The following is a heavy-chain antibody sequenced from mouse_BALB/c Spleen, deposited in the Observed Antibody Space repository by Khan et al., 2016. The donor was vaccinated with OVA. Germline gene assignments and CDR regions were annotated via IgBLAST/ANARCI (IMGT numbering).Heavy chain of an antibody. CDR3: ARAYYGNYRETMDY. J-gene: IGHJ4*01. CDR2: IWGDGST. D-gene: IGHD2-10*01. CDR1: GFSLTGYG. V-gene: IGHV2-6-7*01. Sequence: QVQLKELGPGLVAPSQSLSITCTVSGFSLTGYGVNWVRQPPGKGLEWLGMIWGDGSTDYNSALKSRLNLSKDNPKSQVFLKMNSLQTDDTARYYCARAYYGNYRETMDYWGQGTSVTVSS.